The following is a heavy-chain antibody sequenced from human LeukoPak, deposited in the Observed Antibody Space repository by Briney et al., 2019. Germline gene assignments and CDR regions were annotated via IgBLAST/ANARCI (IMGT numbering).Heavy chain of an antibody. D-gene: IGHD4-23*01. Sequence: GASVKVSCKASGYTFTSYYMHWVRQAPGQGLEWMGIINPSGGSTSYAQKFQGRVTMTRDASTSTVYMELSSLRSEDTAVYYCASMVTKDHYGMDVWGQGTTVTVSS. V-gene: IGHV1-46*01. J-gene: IGHJ6*02. CDR3: ASMVTKDHYGMDV. CDR2: INPSGGST. CDR1: GYTFTSYY.